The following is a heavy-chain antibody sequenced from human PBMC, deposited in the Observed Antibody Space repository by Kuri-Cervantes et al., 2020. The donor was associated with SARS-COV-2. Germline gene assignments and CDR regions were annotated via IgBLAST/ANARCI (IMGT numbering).Heavy chain of an antibody. J-gene: IGHJ6*03. D-gene: IGHD1/OR15-1a*01. V-gene: IGHV3-48*03. CDR2: ISSSGSTI. CDR1: GFTFSSYE. Sequence: GESLKISCAASGFTFSSYEMNWVRQAPGKGLEWVSYISSSGSTIYYADSVKGRFTTSRDNAKNSLYLQMNSLRAEDTAVYYCARYVRAPSQNNYYMDAWGKGTTVTVSS. CDR3: ARYVRAPSQNNYYMDA.